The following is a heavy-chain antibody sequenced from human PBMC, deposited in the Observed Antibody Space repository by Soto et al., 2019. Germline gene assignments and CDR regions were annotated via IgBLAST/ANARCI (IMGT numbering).Heavy chain of an antibody. V-gene: IGHV1-69*01. Sequence: QVQLVQSGAELKNPGSSVKVSCKASGGTFSSYAISWVRQAPGQGLEWMVGIIPIFGTANYAQKVQGRVRITADASTSTDYMKLSSLRSEYTAVYCCARVSAVESYASEYYDGMAVWGHGTTVPVS. J-gene: IGHJ6*02. CDR3: ARVSAVESYASEYYDGMAV. CDR1: GGTFSSYA. D-gene: IGHD3-22*01. CDR2: IIPIFGTA.